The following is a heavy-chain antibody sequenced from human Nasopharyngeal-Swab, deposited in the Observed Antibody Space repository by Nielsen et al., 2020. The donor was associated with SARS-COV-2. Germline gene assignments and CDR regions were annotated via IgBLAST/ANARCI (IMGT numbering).Heavy chain of an antibody. CDR3: ARGCVLTGPSCYYYGMDV. D-gene: IGHD3-9*01. J-gene: IGHJ6*02. CDR2: ISYDGSNK. Sequence: WIRQPPGKGLEWVAVISYDGSNKYYADSVKGRFTISRDNSKNTLYLQMNSLRAEDTAVYYCARGCVLTGPSCYYYGMDVWGQGTTVTVSS. V-gene: IGHV3-30*04.